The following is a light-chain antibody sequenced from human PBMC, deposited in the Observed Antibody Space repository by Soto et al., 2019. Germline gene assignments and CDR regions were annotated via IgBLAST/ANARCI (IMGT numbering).Light chain of an antibody. V-gene: IGKV1-39*01. Sequence: DIQMTQSPSSLSASVGDRAAITCRASQSISSYLNWYQQKPGKAPKLLIYAASSLQSGVTSRFSGSGSGTDFTLTISSLQPEDFATYYCQQSYSTPLTFGPGTRLEIK. CDR1: QSISSY. J-gene: IGKJ5*01. CDR2: AAS. CDR3: QQSYSTPLT.